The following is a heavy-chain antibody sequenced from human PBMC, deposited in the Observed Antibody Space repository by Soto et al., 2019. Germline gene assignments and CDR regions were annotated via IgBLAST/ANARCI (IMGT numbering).Heavy chain of an antibody. CDR2: IIPMYGPA. Sequence: QVPLVQSGAEVKKPGSSMTVSCKASGGTFSSYAIHWVRQAPGQGLEWMGGIIPMYGPAKDAQRFQGRVTITADESTTSVYLELTSLTSQATAAYYCARVTSIDRAVIANWFGPWGNGTRVNVSS. CDR3: ARVTSIDRAVIANWFGP. D-gene: IGHD3-22*01. CDR1: GGTFSSYA. V-gene: IGHV1-69*01. J-gene: IGHJ5*02.